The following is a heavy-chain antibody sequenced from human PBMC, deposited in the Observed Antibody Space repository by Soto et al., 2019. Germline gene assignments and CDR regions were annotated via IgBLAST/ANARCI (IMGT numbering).Heavy chain of an antibody. CDR2: ISYDGRNK. Sequence: PGGSLRLSCAASGFTFSSYGMHWVRQAPGKGLEWVAVISYDGRNKYYADSVKGRFAISRDNSNNTLYLQMSSLRAEDTAVYYCVKDGSSGWPYYYGLDVWGQGTTVTVSS. J-gene: IGHJ6*02. D-gene: IGHD6-19*01. V-gene: IGHV3-30*18. CDR1: GFTFSSYG. CDR3: VKDGSSGWPYYYGLDV.